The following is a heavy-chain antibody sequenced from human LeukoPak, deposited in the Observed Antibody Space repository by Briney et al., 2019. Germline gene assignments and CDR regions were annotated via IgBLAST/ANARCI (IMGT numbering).Heavy chain of an antibody. CDR1: GGSISSHY. J-gene: IGHJ4*02. D-gene: IGHD1-26*01. CDR2: IYYSGST. CDR3: ARTVGAGYFDY. Sequence: SETLSLTCTVSGGSISSHYWGWIRQPPGKGLEWIGYIYYSGSTNYNPSLKSRVTISVDTSKNQFSLKLSSVTAADTAVYYCARTVGAGYFDYWGQGTLVTVSS. V-gene: IGHV4-59*11.